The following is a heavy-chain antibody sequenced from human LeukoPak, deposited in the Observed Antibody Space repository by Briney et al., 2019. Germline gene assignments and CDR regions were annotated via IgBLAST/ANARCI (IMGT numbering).Heavy chain of an antibody. V-gene: IGHV3-23*01. CDR1: GFTFSSYA. D-gene: IGHD2-2*01. CDR3: ARVLLRYQLLFPFDY. Sequence: GGSLRLSCAASGFTFSSYAMSWVRHAPGKGQEWVSAISGSGGSTYYADSVKGRFTISRDNSKNTLYLQMNSLRAEDTAVYYCARVLLRYQLLFPFDYWGQGTLVTVSS. CDR2: ISGSGGST. J-gene: IGHJ4*02.